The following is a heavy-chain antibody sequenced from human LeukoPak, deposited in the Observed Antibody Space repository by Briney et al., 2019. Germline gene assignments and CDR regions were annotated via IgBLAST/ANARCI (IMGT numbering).Heavy chain of an antibody. CDR1: GGTFSSYA. D-gene: IGHD6-6*01. Sequence: SVKVSCKASGGTFSSYAISWVRQAPGQGLEWMGRIIPIFGTANYAQKFQGRVTITADESTSTAYMELSSLRSEDTAVYYCARPNIAARPEWYYYMDVWGKGTTVTVSS. CDR3: ARPNIAARPEWYYYMDV. CDR2: IIPIFGTA. J-gene: IGHJ6*03. V-gene: IGHV1-69*15.